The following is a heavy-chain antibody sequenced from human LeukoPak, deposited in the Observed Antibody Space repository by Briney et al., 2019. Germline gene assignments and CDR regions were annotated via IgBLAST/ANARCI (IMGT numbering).Heavy chain of an antibody. CDR3: ATGVTVRGAEGYYYYYYGMDV. CDR1: GYTFTVYY. CDR2: FDPEDGET. V-gene: IGHV1-24*01. J-gene: IGHJ6*02. Sequence: GASVTVSFRASGYTFTVYYMHWVRQAPGQGREGVGGFDPEDGETIYAQKFQGRVTMTEDTSTDTAYMELSSLRSEDTAVYYCATGVTVRGAEGYYYYYYGMDVWGQGTTVTVSS. D-gene: IGHD3-10*01.